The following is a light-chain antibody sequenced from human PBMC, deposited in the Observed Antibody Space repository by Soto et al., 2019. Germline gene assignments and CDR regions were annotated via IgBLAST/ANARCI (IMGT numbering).Light chain of an antibody. CDR2: AAS. J-gene: IGKJ5*01. Sequence: DIQMTQSPSTLSGSVGDRVTITCRASQTISSWLAWYQQKPGIAPKLLIYAASSLQSGVPSRFSGSGSGTDFTLTISSLQPDDFATYYCQQTYATPITFGQGTRLEIK. CDR3: QQTYATPIT. V-gene: IGKV1-5*01. CDR1: QTISSW.